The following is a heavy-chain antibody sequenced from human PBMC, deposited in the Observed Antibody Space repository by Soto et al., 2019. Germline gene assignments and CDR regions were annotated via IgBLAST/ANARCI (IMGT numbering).Heavy chain of an antibody. CDR3: AKDFLIVVAGTYFDY. J-gene: IGHJ4*02. Sequence: EVQLLESEGGLVQPGGSLRLSCAASGFTFSSYAMSWVRQAPGKGLEWVSAISGSAGSTYYADSVKGRFTISRDNSKNTLYLQMNSLRAEDTAVYYCAKDFLIVVAGTYFDYWGQGTLVTVSS. CDR1: GFTFSSYA. D-gene: IGHD6-19*01. V-gene: IGHV3-23*01. CDR2: ISGSAGST.